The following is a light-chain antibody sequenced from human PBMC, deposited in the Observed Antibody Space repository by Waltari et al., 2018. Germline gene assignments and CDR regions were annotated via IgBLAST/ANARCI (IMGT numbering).Light chain of an antibody. Sequence: EIVLMQSPGTLSLSPGERVTLSCRASQNVDINRLAWYQQKFGQTPRLLIYGASNRAAGIPDRFSGSGSGTDFTLTISRLEPEDVAVYYCQQYGDSSFTFGQGTKLEIK. CDR2: GAS. CDR1: QNVDINR. J-gene: IGKJ2*01. V-gene: IGKV3-20*01. CDR3: QQYGDSSFT.